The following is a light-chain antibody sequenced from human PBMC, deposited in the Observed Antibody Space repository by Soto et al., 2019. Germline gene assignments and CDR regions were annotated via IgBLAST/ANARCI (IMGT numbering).Light chain of an antibody. CDR1: PGDIAGYNY. V-gene: IGLV2-14*01. Sequence: QSLLTQPASVSWSLGQSITISCTGTPGDIAGYNYLSWYQQLPGKAPKLMIYQVTIRPSGISNRFSGSKSGNTASMTISGLKAEDEADYYCTSFSSSTSLYVFGTGTRSPS. CDR3: TSFSSSTSLYV. J-gene: IGLJ1*01. CDR2: QVT.